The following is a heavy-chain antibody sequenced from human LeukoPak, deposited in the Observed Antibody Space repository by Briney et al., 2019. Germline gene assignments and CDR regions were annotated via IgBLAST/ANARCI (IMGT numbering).Heavy chain of an antibody. CDR2: IKQDGSEK. V-gene: IGHV3-7*01. CDR1: GFTFSSYW. D-gene: IGHD3-10*01. Sequence: GGSLRLSCAASGFTFSSYWMSWVRQAPGKGLEWVANIKQDGSEKYYVDSVKGRFTISRDNAKNSLYLQMNSLRAEDTAVYYCARENRLLWFGELMNWFDPWGQGTLVTVS. J-gene: IGHJ5*02. CDR3: ARENRLLWFGELMNWFDP.